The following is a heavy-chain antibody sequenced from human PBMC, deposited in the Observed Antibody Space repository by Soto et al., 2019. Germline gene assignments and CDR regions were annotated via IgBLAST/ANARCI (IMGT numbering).Heavy chain of an antibody. J-gene: IGHJ5*02. CDR1: GFTFSSYD. CDR3: AMGPVSGGSWWWFDP. CDR2: IGTAGDT. V-gene: IGHV3-13*01. Sequence: EVQLVESGGGLVQPGGSLRLSCAASGFTFSSYDMHWVRQATGKSLEWVSAIGTAGDTYYPGSVKGRFTISRENAKNSLYLQMNSLRAGDTAVYYWAMGPVSGGSWWWFDPWGQGTLVTVSS. D-gene: IGHD2-15*01.